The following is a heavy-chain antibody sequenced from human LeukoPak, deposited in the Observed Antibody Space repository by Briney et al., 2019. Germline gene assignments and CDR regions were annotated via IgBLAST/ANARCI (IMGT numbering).Heavy chain of an antibody. J-gene: IGHJ4*02. CDR3: VRGIVLMVYDIGFDH. V-gene: IGHV4-34*01. CDR2: INHSGRN. Sequence: SETLSLTCPLYGGSFSGYYWCWIRQPPGTALEWTGEINHSGRNNDHPSLKTQVTISVDTSKTQFSLNLKSVTAADTDVYLCVRGIVLMVYDIGFDHWGEGTLVPVLS. CDR1: GGSFSGYY. D-gene: IGHD2-8*01.